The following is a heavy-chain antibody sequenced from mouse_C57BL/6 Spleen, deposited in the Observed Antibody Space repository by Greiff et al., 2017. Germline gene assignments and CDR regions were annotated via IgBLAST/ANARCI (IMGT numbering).Heavy chain of an antibody. Sequence: VQLQQPGAELVRPGSSVKLSCKASGYTFTSSWMHWVKQRPIQGLEWIGNIDPSDSETHYNQKFKDKATLTVDKSSSTAYMQLSSLTSEDSAVYYCARSDYYGSFYFDYWGQGTTLTGYS. CDR1: GYTFTSSW. D-gene: IGHD1-1*01. CDR3: ARSDYYGSFYFDY. J-gene: IGHJ2*01. CDR2: IDPSDSET. V-gene: IGHV1-52*01.